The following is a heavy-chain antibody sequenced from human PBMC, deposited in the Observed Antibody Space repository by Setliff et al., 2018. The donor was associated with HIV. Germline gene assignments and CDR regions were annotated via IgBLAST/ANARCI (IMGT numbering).Heavy chain of an antibody. V-gene: IGHV4-31*03. CDR1: GDSIKSANYF. CDR3: VRDRDWNWGGWFDP. J-gene: IGHJ5*02. CDR2: IFNNGNT. Sequence: SETLSLTCTVSGDSIKSANYFWTWIRQHPGKGLEWIGNIFNNGNTNYNPSLRSRADIFLDTSKNQFSLKMSSVTAADTAVYYCVRDRDWNWGGWFDPWGQGALVTVSS. D-gene: IGHD1-7*01.